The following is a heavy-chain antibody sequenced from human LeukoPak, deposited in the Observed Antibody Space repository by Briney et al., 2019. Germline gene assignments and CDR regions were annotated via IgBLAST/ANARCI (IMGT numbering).Heavy chain of an antibody. D-gene: IGHD6-19*01. J-gene: IGHJ6*02. V-gene: IGHV3-66*01. Sequence: GVSLRLSCAASGFIVSQNYMSWVRQAPGKGLEWVSTVYSGGLTFYADPVKGRFTISRDNSKNTLYLQMSSLRAEDTAVYYCVGDRWPGLGDFWGQGTTVTVSS. CDR2: VYSGGLT. CDR3: VGDRWPGLGDF. CDR1: GFIVSQNY.